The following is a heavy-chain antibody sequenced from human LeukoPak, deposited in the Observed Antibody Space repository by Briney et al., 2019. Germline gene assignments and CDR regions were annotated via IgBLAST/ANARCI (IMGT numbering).Heavy chain of an antibody. CDR2: ISSSSSYI. D-gene: IGHD3-22*01. Sequence: PGGSLRLSCAASGFTFSSYSMNWVRQAPGKGLEWVSSISSSSSYIYYADSVKGRFTISRDNAKNSLYLQMNSLRAEDTAVYYCARLPDSSGYYLDAFDIWGQGTMVTVSS. CDR3: ARLPDSSGYYLDAFDI. J-gene: IGHJ3*02. CDR1: GFTFSSYS. V-gene: IGHV3-21*01.